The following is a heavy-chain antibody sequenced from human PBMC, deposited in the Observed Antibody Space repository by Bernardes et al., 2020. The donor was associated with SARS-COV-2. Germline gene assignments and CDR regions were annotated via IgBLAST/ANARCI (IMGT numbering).Heavy chain of an antibody. CDR2: INWNGGST. CDR1: GFTFDDYG. V-gene: IGHV3-20*04. Sequence: GGSLRLSCAASGFTFDDYGMSWVRQAPGKGLEWVSGINWNGGSTGYADSVKGRFTISRDNAKNSLYLQMNSLRAEDTALYYCARDWVAHPRCCSWYNWFDPWGQGTLVTVSS. CDR3: ARDWVAHPRCCSWYNWFDP. D-gene: IGHD2-15*01. J-gene: IGHJ5*02.